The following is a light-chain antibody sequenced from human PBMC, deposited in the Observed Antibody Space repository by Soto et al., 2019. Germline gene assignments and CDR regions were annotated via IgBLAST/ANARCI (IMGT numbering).Light chain of an antibody. CDR1: SSDVGGYNY. J-gene: IGLJ2*01. V-gene: IGLV2-14*03. Sequence: QSALTQPASVSGSPGQSITISCTGTSSDVGGYNYVSWYQQHPGKAPKLMIYDVSNRPSGVSNRFSGSKSGNTASLTISGLQAEDEADYNCSSPRTTSTRYFGEGPRLTV. CDR3: SSPRTTSTRY. CDR2: DVS.